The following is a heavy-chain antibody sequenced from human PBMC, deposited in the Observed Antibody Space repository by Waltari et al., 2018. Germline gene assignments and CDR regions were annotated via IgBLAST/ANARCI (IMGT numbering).Heavy chain of an antibody. CDR2: INHSGST. J-gene: IGHJ4*02. D-gene: IGHD3-3*01. CDR3: ARGRPDYDFWSGYFDY. V-gene: IGHV4-34*01. CDR1: GGSFSGYY. Sequence: QVQLQQWGAGLLKPSETLSLTCAVYGGSFSGYYWSWLRQPPGKGLEWIGEINHSGSTNYNPSLKSRVTISVDTSKNQFSLKLSSVTAADTAVYYCARGRPDYDFWSGYFDYWGQGTLVTVSS.